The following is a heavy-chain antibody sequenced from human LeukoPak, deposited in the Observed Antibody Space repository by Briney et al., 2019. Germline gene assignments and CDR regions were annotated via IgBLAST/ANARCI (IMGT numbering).Heavy chain of an antibody. CDR1: GYSFTSYW. Sequence: GESLKISCKGSGYSFTSYWIGWVRQVPGKGRGWVGIIYPGDSDTRYSPSFQGQVPISADKSISTAYLQWSSLKASDSAMYFCARQHCSATSCYHAPDYWGQGTLDTVSS. V-gene: IGHV5-51*01. CDR2: IYPGDSDT. J-gene: IGHJ4*02. CDR3: ARQHCSATSCYHAPDY. D-gene: IGHD2-2*01.